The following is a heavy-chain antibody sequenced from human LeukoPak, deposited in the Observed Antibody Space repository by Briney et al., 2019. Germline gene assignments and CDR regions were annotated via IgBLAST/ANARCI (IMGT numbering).Heavy chain of an antibody. CDR2: IYTSGST. J-gene: IGHJ4*02. D-gene: IGHD6-6*01. V-gene: IGHV4-61*08. CDR3: ARSGDSSSSAVDY. Sequence: SETLSLTCAVSGGSISSGGYSWSWIRQPPGKGLEWIGYIYTSGSTNYNPSLKSRVTISVDTSKNQFSLKLSSVTAADTAVYYCARSGDSSSSAVDYWGQGTLVTVSS. CDR1: GGSISSGGYS.